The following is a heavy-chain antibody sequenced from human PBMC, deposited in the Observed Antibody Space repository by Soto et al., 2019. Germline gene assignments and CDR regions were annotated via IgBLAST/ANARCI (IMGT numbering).Heavy chain of an antibody. CDR2: IIPIFGTA. CDR3: ARDDSSGYYFDY. CDR1: GGTFSSYA. Sequence: GASVKVSGKASGGTFSSYAISWVRQAPGQGLEWMGGIIPIFGTANYAQKFQGRVTITADESTSTAYMELSSLRSEDTAVYYCARDDSSGYYFDYWGQGTLVTVSS. V-gene: IGHV1-69*13. D-gene: IGHD3-22*01. J-gene: IGHJ4*02.